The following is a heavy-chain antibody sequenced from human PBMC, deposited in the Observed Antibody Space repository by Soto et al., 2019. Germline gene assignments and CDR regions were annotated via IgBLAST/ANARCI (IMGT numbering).Heavy chain of an antibody. CDR2: IIPIFGTA. D-gene: IGHD5-18*01. CDR1: GGTFSSYA. CDR3: ASTRRGYSYGHSKYYYYGMEV. J-gene: IGHJ6*02. Sequence: SVKVSCKASGGTFSSYAISWVRQAPGQGLEWMGGIIPIFGTANYAQKFQGRVTITADESTSTAYMELSSLRSEDTAVYYCASTRRGYSYGHSKYYYYGMEVWGQGTTVTVSS. V-gene: IGHV1-69*13.